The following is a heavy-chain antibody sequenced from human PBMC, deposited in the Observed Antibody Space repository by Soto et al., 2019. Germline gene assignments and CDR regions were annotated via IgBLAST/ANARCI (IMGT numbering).Heavy chain of an antibody. J-gene: IGHJ5*02. CDR2: ISSGTTYI. V-gene: IGHV3-21*01. D-gene: IGHD2-15*01. Sequence: GGSLRLSCAASGFTFSSYSMNWVRQAPGKGLEWVSSISSGTTYIYYADSLKGRFTISRDNAKNSLYLQMNSLRAEDTAVYYCARGAVAVRRVNNWFDPWGQGTLVTVSS. CDR3: ARGAVAVRRVNNWFDP. CDR1: GFTFSSYS.